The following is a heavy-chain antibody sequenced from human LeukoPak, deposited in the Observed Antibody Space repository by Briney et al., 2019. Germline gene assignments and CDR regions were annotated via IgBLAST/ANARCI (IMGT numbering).Heavy chain of an antibody. CDR1: GGSISSGGYY. D-gene: IGHD2-21*02. J-gene: IGHJ4*02. Sequence: SQTLSLTCTVSGGSISSGGYYWSWIRQPPGKGLEWIGYIYHSGSTYYNPSLKSRVTISVDRSKNQFSLKLSSVTAADTAVYYCARVSRVVTAAGDYWGQGTLVTVSS. CDR3: ARVSRVVTAAGDY. CDR2: IYHSGST. V-gene: IGHV4-30-2*01.